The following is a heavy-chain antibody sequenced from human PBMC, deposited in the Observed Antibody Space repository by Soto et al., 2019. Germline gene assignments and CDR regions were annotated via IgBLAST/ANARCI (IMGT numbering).Heavy chain of an antibody. Sequence: PSETLSLTCTVSGGSISSGGYSWTWIRQHPGKGLEWIGYIYYSGSTYYKPSLKSRVTISVDTSKNQLSLKLSSVTAADTAVYYCARGVLHWGQGTLVT. CDR3: ARGVLH. V-gene: IGHV4-31*03. CDR2: IYYSGST. J-gene: IGHJ4*01. CDR1: GGSISSGGYS.